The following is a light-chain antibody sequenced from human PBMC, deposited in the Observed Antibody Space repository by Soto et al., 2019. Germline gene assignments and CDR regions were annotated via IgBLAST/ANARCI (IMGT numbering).Light chain of an antibody. J-gene: IGKJ4*01. CDR3: QHYDNLLLT. CDR1: QDINTY. Sequence: DIQMTQSPSSLSASVGDRVTITCQACQDINTYLNWYQQKPGKAPNLLIYDASKLETGVPSRFSGGGSGTDFTFTVTSLQPEDIATYFCQHYDNLLLTFGGGTKVEL. V-gene: IGKV1-33*01. CDR2: DAS.